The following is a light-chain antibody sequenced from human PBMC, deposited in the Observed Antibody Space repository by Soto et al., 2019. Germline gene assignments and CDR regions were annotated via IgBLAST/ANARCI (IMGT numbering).Light chain of an antibody. CDR3: QQRSIWPRT. Sequence: EIVLTQSPATLSLSPGERATLSCRASQSVSSYLAWYQQKPGQAPRLLIYDASNRATGIPARFSGSGSGTDFTLTISSLEPEDFAVYYCQQRSIWPRTFGGGTKVDSK. J-gene: IGKJ4*01. CDR2: DAS. V-gene: IGKV3-11*01. CDR1: QSVSSY.